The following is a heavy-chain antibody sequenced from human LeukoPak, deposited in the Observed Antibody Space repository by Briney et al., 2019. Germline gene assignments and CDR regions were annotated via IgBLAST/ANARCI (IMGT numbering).Heavy chain of an antibody. Sequence: GGSLRLSCAASGFTFSSNSMNWVRKAPGKGLEWISHITTSSNNKYYADSVKGRFTISRDDAKNSLFLQMNSLRDEDTAVYYCARGYCSSTSCYGGVFDYWGQGTLVTVSS. CDR1: GFTFSSNS. V-gene: IGHV3-48*02. D-gene: IGHD2-2*01. CDR2: ITTSSNNK. J-gene: IGHJ4*02. CDR3: ARGYCSSTSCYGGVFDY.